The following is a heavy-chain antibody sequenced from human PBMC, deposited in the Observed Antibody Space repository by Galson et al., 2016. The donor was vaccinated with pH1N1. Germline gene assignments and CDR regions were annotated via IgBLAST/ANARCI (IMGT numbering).Heavy chain of an antibody. CDR2: IWYEGSNK. CDR1: GFTFSDFV. CDR3: AKEVTSGSPLVYYFSYGLDV. V-gene: IGHV3-33*03. Sequence: SLRLSCAASGFTFSDFVTHWVRQAPGRGLEWVALIWYEGSNKYYADSVKGRFTISRDNSKTTLYLQASRLRPEDTAIYYCAKEVTSGSPLVYYFSYGLDVWGQGTTVTVSS. D-gene: IGHD3-10*01. J-gene: IGHJ6*02.